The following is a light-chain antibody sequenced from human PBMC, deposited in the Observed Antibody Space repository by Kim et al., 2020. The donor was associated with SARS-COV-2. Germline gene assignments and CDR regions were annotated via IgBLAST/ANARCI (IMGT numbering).Light chain of an antibody. Sequence: QSALTQPASVSGSTGQSITISCTGTSSDVGGYNYVSWYQQHPGKAPKLMTYDVSNRPSGVSNRFSGSKSGNTASLTISGLQAEDEADYYCSSYTSSSTVVFGGGTQLTVL. CDR2: DVS. CDR1: SSDVGGYNY. CDR3: SSYTSSSTVV. V-gene: IGLV2-14*03. J-gene: IGLJ2*01.